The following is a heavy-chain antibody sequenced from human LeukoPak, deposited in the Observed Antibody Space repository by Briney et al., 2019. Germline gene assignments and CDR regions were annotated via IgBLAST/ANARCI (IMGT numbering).Heavy chain of an antibody. D-gene: IGHD2-2*01. CDR1: GFTFSSYE. V-gene: IGHV3-48*03. CDR2: ISGSGSTI. J-gene: IGHJ4*02. CDR3: ARRYCSSTSCLFDY. Sequence: GGSLRLSCAASGFTFSSYEMNWVRQAPGKGLEWVSYISGSGSTIYYADSVKGRFTISRDNAKNSLYLQMNSLRAEDTAVYYCARRYCSSTSCLFDYWGRGTLVTVSS.